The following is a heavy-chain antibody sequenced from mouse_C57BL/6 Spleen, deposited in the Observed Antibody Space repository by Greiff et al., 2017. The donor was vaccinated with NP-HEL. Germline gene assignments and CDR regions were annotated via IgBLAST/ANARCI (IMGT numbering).Heavy chain of an antibody. CDR1: GYTFTSYW. CDR2: IHPNSGST. J-gene: IGHJ1*03. Sequence: QVQLQQPGAELVKPGASVKLSCKASGYTFTSYWMHWVKQRPGQGLEWIGMIHPNSGSTNYNEKFKSKAKLTVDKSSSTAYMQLSSLTSEDSAVDDWARSHSNWYDEVWGTGTTVTVAT. CDR3: ARSHSNWYDEV. V-gene: IGHV1-64*01.